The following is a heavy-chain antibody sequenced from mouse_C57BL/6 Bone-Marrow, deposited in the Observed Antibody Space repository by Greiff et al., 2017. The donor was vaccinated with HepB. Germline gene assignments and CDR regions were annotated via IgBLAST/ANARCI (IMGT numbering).Heavy chain of an antibody. CDR3: ARKSITTVVEDYYAMDY. CDR2: IYPRSGNT. J-gene: IGHJ4*01. D-gene: IGHD1-1*01. CDR1: GYTFTSYG. V-gene: IGHV1-81*01. Sequence: QVQLKESGAELARPGASVKLSCKASGYTFTSYGISWVKQRTGQGLEWIGEIYPRSGNTYYNEKFKGKATLTADKSSSTAYMELRSLTSEDSAVYFCARKSITTVVEDYYAMDYWGQGTSVTVSS.